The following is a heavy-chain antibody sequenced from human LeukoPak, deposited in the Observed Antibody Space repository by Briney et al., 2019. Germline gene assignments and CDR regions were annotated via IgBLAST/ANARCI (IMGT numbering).Heavy chain of an antibody. CDR3: ASALFWSVTSEFDP. CDR2: ISSSSSTI. Sequence: GGSLRLSCAASGFTFSSYSMNWVRQAPAKGLEWVSYISSSSSTINYADSVKGRFTISRDNAKNSLYLQMNSLRAEDTAVYYCASALFWSVTSEFDPWGQGTLVSVSS. D-gene: IGHD3-3*01. J-gene: IGHJ5*02. CDR1: GFTFSSYS. V-gene: IGHV3-48*01.